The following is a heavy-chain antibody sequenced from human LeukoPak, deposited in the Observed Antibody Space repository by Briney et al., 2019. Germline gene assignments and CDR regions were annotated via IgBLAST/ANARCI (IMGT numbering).Heavy chain of an antibody. J-gene: IGHJ4*02. Sequence: GGSLRLSCAASGFTFSSYWMHWVRQAPGKGLVWVSRINSDGSSTSYADSVKGRFTISRDNAKNTLYLQMNSLRAEDMAVYYCARVAVAGELDYWGQGTLVTVSS. V-gene: IGHV3-74*01. CDR2: INSDGSST. CDR3: ARVAVAGELDY. D-gene: IGHD6-19*01. CDR1: GFTFSSYW.